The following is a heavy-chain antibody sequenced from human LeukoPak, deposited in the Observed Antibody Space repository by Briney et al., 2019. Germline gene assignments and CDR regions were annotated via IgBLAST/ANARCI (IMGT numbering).Heavy chain of an antibody. CDR2: ISYDGNNK. CDR1: GFTFNSYA. D-gene: IGHD3-10*01. J-gene: IGHJ4*02. V-gene: IGHV3-30-3*01. Sequence: GGSLRLSCAASGFTFNSYAIHWVRQAPGKGLEWVSFISYDGNNKYYADSVKGRFTISRDNSKNTLYLQLNSLRAEDTAVYYCTRDLSRNYCIDYWGQGTLVTVSS. CDR3: TRDLSRNYCIDY.